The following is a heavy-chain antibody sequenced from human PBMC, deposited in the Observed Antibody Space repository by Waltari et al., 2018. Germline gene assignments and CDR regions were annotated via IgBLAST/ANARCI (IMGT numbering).Heavy chain of an antibody. CDR2: INHSGST. CDR1: GGSFSGYY. V-gene: IGHV4-34*01. Sequence: QVQLQQWGAGLLKPSETLSLTCAVYGGSFSGYYWSWIRQPPGKGLEWIGEINHSGSTNYNPSLKSRVTISVDTSKNQFSLKLSSVTAADTAVYYCARGLGFWSASRFDPWGQGTLVTVSS. D-gene: IGHD3-3*01. CDR3: ARGLGFWSASRFDP. J-gene: IGHJ5*02.